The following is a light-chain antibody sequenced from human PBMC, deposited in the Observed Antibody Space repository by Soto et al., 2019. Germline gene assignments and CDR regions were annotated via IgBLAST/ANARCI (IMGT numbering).Light chain of an antibody. CDR1: SSDVGGYNY. CDR2: DVS. CDR3: SSYTSSSTYVV. Sequence: QSALNQPASVYGSPGQSITISCTGTSSDVGGYNYVSWYQQHPGKAPKLMIYDVSNRPSGVSNRFSGSKSGNTASLTISGLQAEDEADYYCSSYTSSSTYVVFGGGTKLTVL. J-gene: IGLJ2*01. V-gene: IGLV2-14*01.